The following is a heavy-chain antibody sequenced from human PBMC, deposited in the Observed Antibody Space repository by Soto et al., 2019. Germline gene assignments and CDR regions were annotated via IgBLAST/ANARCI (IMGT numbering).Heavy chain of an antibody. CDR1: GFTFSSYG. CDR3: AKDLGDCSGGSCYRYYYYYGMDV. J-gene: IGHJ6*02. D-gene: IGHD2-15*01. CDR2: ISYDGSNK. Sequence: QVQLVESGGGVVQPGRSLRLSCAASGFTFSSYGMHWVRQAPGKGLEWVAVISYDGSNKYYADSVKGRLTISRDNSKNTLYLQMNSLRAEDTAVYYCAKDLGDCSGGSCYRYYYYYGMDVWGQGTTVTVSS. V-gene: IGHV3-30*18.